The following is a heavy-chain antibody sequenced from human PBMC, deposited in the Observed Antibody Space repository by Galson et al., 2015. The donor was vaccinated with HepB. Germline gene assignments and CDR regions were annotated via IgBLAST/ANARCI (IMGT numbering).Heavy chain of an antibody. Sequence: SLRLSCAASGFTFSSYAMSWVRQAPGKGLEWVSAISGSGGSTYYADPVKGRFTISRDNSKNTLYLQMNSLRAEDTAVYYCAKDRGSMFGGEYDAFDIWGQGTMVTVSS. V-gene: IGHV3-23*01. CDR1: GFTFSSYA. CDR2: ISGSGGST. D-gene: IGHD3-16*01. CDR3: AKDRGSMFGGEYDAFDI. J-gene: IGHJ3*02.